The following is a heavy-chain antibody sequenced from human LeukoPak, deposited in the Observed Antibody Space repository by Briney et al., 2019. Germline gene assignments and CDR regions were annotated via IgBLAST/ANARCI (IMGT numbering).Heavy chain of an antibody. D-gene: IGHD3-10*01. Sequence: PGGSLRLSCAASGFTFSSYWMHWVRQGPGKGLVWVSRINRDGSSTTYADSVKGRFTISRDNAKNSLYLQMNSLRAEDTAVYYCGGTGSSGDPVVDYWGQGTLVTVSS. J-gene: IGHJ4*02. CDR2: INRDGSST. V-gene: IGHV3-74*01. CDR3: GGTGSSGDPVVDY. CDR1: GFTFSSYW.